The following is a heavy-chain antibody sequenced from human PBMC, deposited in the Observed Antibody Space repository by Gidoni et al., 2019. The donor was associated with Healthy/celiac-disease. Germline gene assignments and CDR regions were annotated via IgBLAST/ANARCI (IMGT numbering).Heavy chain of an antibody. V-gene: IGHV4-34*01. Sequence: QVQLQQWGAGLLKPSETLSLTCAVHGGSFSGYYWSWIRQPPGKGLEWIGEINHSGSTNYNPSLKSRVTTSVDTSKNQFSLKLSSVTAADTAVYYCATGTGYSSGWYYWWGQGTLVTVSS. CDR1: GGSFSGYY. CDR2: INHSGST. D-gene: IGHD6-19*01. J-gene: IGHJ4*02. CDR3: ATGTGYSSGWYYW.